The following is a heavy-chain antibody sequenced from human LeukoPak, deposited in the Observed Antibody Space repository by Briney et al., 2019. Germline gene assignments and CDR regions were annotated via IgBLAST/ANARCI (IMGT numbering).Heavy chain of an antibody. J-gene: IGHJ3*02. V-gene: IGHV3-30*02. CDR3: AKLPYDSSGYYAAFDI. CDR2: IRYDGSNK. CDR1: GFTFSSYG. Sequence: GGSLRLSCAASGFTFSSYGMHWVRQAPGKGLEWVAFIRYDGSNKYYADSVKGRFTISRDNSKNTLYLQMNSLRAEDTAVYYCAKLPYDSSGYYAAFDIWGQGTMVTVSS. D-gene: IGHD3-22*01.